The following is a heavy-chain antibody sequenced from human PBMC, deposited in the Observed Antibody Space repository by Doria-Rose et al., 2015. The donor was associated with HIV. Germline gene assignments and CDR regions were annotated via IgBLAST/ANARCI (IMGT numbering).Heavy chain of an antibody. Sequence: QVQLQESGPGLVRPSQTLSLTCTVSGDSISSGDSFWSWIRQPPGKGPEWIGYISSSETTYYFPSLRVRLTISLAASKNQFSLNLNSVTAADTAVYYCARARNYGFPHFFDFWGQGTLVTVSS. V-gene: IGHV4-30-4*01. J-gene: IGHJ4*02. CDR1: GDSISSGDSF. CDR2: ISSSETT. D-gene: IGHD3-10*01. CDR3: ARARNYGFPHFFDF.